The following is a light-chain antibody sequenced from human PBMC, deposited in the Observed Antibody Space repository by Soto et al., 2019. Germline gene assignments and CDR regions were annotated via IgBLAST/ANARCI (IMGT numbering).Light chain of an antibody. CDR1: SSNVGNYNF. J-gene: IGLJ2*01. CDR3: CSYAGSNNVV. V-gene: IGLV2-23*02. CDR2: DVS. Sequence: QSVLTQHASVSGSPGQSITISCTGTSSNVGNYNFVSWYQQHPGKVPKLMIHDVSKRPSGISNRFSGSKSGNTASLTISGLQAEDEADYYCCSYAGSNNVVFGGGTKVTVL.